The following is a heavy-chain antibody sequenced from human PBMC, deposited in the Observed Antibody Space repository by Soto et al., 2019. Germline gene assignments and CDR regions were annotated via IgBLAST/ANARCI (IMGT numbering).Heavy chain of an antibody. CDR3: AKEFLTMRRDYYYYAMDI. CDR1: GFTFDEYT. V-gene: IGHV3-43*01. CDR2: ISGDGGRR. J-gene: IGHJ6*02. D-gene: IGHD3-22*01. Sequence: PGACLRLSCAASGFTFDEYTMHWVRQHPGKGLEWVSVISGDGGRRYYADSVKGRFTISRDNSKNSLYLQMNTLRTEDTALYYCAKEFLTMRRDYYYYAMDIWGQGTTVTVSS.